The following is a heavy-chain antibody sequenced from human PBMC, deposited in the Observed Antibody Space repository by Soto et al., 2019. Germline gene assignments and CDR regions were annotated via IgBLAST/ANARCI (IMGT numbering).Heavy chain of an antibody. Sequence: PSETLSLTCAVYGGCFSGYYWSRIRQPPGKGLEWIGEINHSGSTNYNPSLKSRVTISVDTSKNQFSLKLSSVTAAGTAVYYCARSHFWSGYRWFDPWGQGPLVTVSS. J-gene: IGHJ5*02. V-gene: IGHV4-34*01. CDR3: ARSHFWSGYRWFDP. CDR2: INHSGST. D-gene: IGHD3-3*02. CDR1: GGCFSGYY.